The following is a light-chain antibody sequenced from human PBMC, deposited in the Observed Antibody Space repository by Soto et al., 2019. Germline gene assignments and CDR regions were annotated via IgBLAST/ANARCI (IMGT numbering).Light chain of an antibody. CDR1: SSDVGSYNY. CDR3: CSFAGSFTSNV. CDR2: DVN. J-gene: IGLJ1*01. V-gene: IGLV2-11*01. Sequence: QSALTQPASVSGSPGQSITISCTGTSSDVGSYNYVSWFQQHPGKAPKLIIYDVNKRPSGVPGRFSGSKSGNTASLTISGLQAEDAADYYCCSFAGSFTSNVFGTGTKVTVL.